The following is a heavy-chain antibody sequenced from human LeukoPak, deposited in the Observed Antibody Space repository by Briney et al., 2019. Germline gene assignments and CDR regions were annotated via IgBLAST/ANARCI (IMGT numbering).Heavy chain of an antibody. Sequence: SVKVSCKASGGTFSSYAISWVRQAPGQGLEWMGRIIPILGIANYAQKFQGRVTITADKSTSTAYMELSSLRSEDTAVYYCARALTTSLYYYYYGMDVWGQGTTVTASS. CDR1: GGTFSSYA. D-gene: IGHD1-1*01. V-gene: IGHV1-69*04. CDR3: ARALTTSLYYYYYGMDV. CDR2: IIPILGIA. J-gene: IGHJ6*02.